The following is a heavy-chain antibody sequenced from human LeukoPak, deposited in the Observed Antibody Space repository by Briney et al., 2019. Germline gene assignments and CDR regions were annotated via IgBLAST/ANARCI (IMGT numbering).Heavy chain of an antibody. CDR3: ARDDGLIDY. CDR1: GGSISSSSYY. Sequence: PSETLSLTCTVSGGSISSSSYYWGWIRQPPGKGLEWIGSIYYSGSTYYNPSLESRVTISVDTSKNQFSLKLSSVTAADTAVYYCARDDGLIDYWGQGTLVTVSS. CDR2: IYYSGST. V-gene: IGHV4-39*07. J-gene: IGHJ4*02.